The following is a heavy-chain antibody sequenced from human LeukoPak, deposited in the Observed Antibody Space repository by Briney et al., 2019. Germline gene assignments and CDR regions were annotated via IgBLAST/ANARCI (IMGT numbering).Heavy chain of an antibody. CDR3: AKDGGGTDFDY. V-gene: IGHV3-30*02. J-gene: IGHJ4*02. D-gene: IGHD1-26*01. CDR2: ISKDGSNE. CDR1: GFTFSRNG. Sequence: GGSLRLSCAVSGFTFSRNGMHRVRQAPGKGLEWVTFISKDGSNEYYADSVKGRFTISRDNSKNTVYLQMNSLRADDTAVYYCAKDGGGTDFDYWGQGTLVTVSS.